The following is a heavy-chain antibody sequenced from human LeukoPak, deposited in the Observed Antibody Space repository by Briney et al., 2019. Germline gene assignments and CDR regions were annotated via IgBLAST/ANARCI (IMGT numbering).Heavy chain of an antibody. CDR2: INPNSGGT. V-gene: IGHV1-2*02. J-gene: IGHJ4*02. D-gene: IGHD6-13*01. CDR3: ARVGSSSWYYFGY. Sequence: ASVKVSCKASGYTFTGYYMHWVRQAPGQGLEWMGWINPNSGGTNYAQKFQGRVTMTRDTSISTAYMELSSLRSEDTAVYYCARVGSSSWYYFGYWGQGTLVTVSS. CDR1: GYTFTGYY.